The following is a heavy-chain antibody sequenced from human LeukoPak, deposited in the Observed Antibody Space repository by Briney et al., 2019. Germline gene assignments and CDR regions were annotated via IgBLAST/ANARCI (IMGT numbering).Heavy chain of an antibody. Sequence: SETLSLTCTVSGGSISSGSYYWSWIRQPAGKGLEWIGRIYTSGSTNYNPSLKSRVTISVDTSKNQFSLKLSSVTAADTAVYYCVRVSSIVVVPAAIDLWGRGTLVTVSS. CDR1: GGSISSGSYY. V-gene: IGHV4-61*02. D-gene: IGHD2-2*01. CDR3: VRVSSIVVVPAAIDL. CDR2: IYTSGST. J-gene: IGHJ2*01.